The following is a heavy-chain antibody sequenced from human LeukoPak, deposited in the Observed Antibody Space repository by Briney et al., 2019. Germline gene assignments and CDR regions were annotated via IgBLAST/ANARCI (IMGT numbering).Heavy chain of an antibody. D-gene: IGHD6-13*01. CDR2: ISGRDGPT. CDR3: ARGRTGAAADTWFDF. J-gene: IGHJ4*02. V-gene: IGHV3-23*01. CDR1: GFDFNSYS. Sequence: AGDSLRLSCAASGFDFNSYSITWVRQTPGPGLAWVCSISGRDGPTYFGDSVKGRFTISRDSSKRSVTLQMNGLTADDTAVYFCARGRTGAAADTWFDFWGQGTLVTVSS.